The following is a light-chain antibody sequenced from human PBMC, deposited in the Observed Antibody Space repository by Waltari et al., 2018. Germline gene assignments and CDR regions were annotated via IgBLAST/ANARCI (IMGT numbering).Light chain of an antibody. CDR2: QDN. CDR1: QLGDKS. J-gene: IGLJ1*01. Sequence: SYEFTQPPSVSVSPGQTATISCSGDQLGDKSACWSQQNPGQSPVLVIYQDNRRPSGIPERFSGSNSGNTATLTISGTQAMDEADYYCQAWDSSAAGVFGTGTKVTVL. CDR3: QAWDSSAAGV. V-gene: IGLV3-1*01.